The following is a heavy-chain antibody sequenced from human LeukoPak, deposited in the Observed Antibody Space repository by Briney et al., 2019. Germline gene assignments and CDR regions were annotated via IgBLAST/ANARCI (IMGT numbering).Heavy chain of an antibody. D-gene: IGHD3-3*01. CDR2: INRSGST. V-gene: IGHV4-34*01. CDR3: ARGPYDFWSGYYHFDY. CDR1: GGSFSGYY. Sequence: SETLSLTCAVYGGSFSGYYWSWIRQPPGKGLEWIGEINRSGSTNYNPSLKSRVTISVDTSKNQFSLKLSSVTAADTAVYYCARGPYDFWSGYYHFDYWGQGTLVTVSS. J-gene: IGHJ4*02.